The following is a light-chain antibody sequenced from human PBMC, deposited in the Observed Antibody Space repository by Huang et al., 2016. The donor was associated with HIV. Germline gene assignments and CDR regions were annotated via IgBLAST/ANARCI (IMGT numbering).Light chain of an antibody. Sequence: IQMTQSPSSLPAFVGDRVTITCRASQSITTYLNWYQQKIGESPKRLIYAASILQSGVPLRFGGSGSGINFSLTITNLQSEDFAVYYCQQSYSIPWTFGQGTRVEI. CDR2: AAS. CDR3: QQSYSIPWT. V-gene: IGKV1-39*01. J-gene: IGKJ1*01. CDR1: QSITTY.